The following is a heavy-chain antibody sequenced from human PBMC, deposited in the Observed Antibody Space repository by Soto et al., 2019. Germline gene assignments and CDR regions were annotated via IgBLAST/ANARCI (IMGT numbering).Heavy chain of an antibody. CDR1: GFTFSSYS. V-gene: IGHV3-48*01. D-gene: IGHD4-17*01. Sequence: GGSLRLSCAASGFTFSSYSMNLVRQAPGKGLEWVSYISSSSNTIYYADSVRGRFTISRDNAKNSLYLQMNSLRAEDTAVYYCARDNYGDYAVFDVWGRGTMVTVS. J-gene: IGHJ3*01. CDR3: ARDNYGDYAVFDV. CDR2: ISSSSNTI.